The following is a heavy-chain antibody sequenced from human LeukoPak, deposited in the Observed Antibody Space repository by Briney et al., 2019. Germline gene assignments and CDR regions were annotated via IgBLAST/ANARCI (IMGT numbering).Heavy chain of an antibody. D-gene: IGHD3-3*01. J-gene: IGHJ6*03. CDR2: IYYSGST. Sequence: GSLRLSCEASGFTFSNYWMSWVRQAPGKGLEWIGSIYYSGSTYYNPSLKSRVTISVDTSKNQFSLKLSSVTAADTAVYYCARHGRRFLGPGNYYYMDVWGKGTTVTVSS. V-gene: IGHV4-39*01. CDR3: ARHGRRFLGPGNYYYMDV. CDR1: GFTFSNYW.